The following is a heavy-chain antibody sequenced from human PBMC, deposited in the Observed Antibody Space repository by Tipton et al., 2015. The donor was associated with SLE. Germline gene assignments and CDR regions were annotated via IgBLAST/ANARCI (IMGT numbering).Heavy chain of an antibody. J-gene: IGHJ5*02. CDR1: GGSISSHY. CDR2: IYYRGNT. V-gene: IGHV4-59*11. Sequence: TLSLPCTVSGGSISSHYLSWFRQPPGKGLEWIGYIYYRGNTKYNPSLNSRVTISLDTSRTQFSLKLSSVTAADTAVYYCASDGRGYCDNSGCSEYHWFDPWGQGTLVTVSS. D-gene: IGHD2-15*01. CDR3: ASDGRGYCDNSGCSEYHWFDP.